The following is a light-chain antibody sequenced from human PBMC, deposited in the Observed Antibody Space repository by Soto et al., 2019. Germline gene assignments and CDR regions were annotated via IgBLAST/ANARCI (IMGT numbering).Light chain of an antibody. CDR3: QQYNIYPLT. CDR2: AAS. Sequence: DVQMTQSPSSLSASVVDRVTITCRASQDINSYLAWYQQKPGNAPKSLIYAASSLQTGVPSRFGGSESGTDFTLTINNLQPEDSATYYCQQYNIYPLTFGGGTKVEIK. J-gene: IGKJ4*01. CDR1: QDINSY. V-gene: IGKV1D-16*01.